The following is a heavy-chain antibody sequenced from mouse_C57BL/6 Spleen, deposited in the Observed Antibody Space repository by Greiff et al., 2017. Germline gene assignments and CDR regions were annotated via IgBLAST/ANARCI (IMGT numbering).Heavy chain of an antibody. CDR2: INTCGGNT. D-gene: IGHD1-1*01. V-gene: IGHV1-7*01. CDR3: AREGGTVVNDYALDY. CDR1: GFTFTSYW. J-gene: IGHJ4*01. Sequence: VQLQQSGADLAKPGASVKLSCTASGFTFTSYWMPWVKQTPGQGLEWIGYINTCGGNTKYNQTFKDKATLTADKATSKAYMQMSSLTSEDTAIYYCAREGGTVVNDYALDYWGQGISVTAAS.